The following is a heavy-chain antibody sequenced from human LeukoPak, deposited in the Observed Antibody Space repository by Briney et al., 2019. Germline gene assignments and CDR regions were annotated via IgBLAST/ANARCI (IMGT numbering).Heavy chain of an antibody. CDR3: ARETSGYSYGEGYYYYYYMDV. D-gene: IGHD5-18*01. CDR1: GGSISSSSYY. V-gene: IGHV4-39*07. CDR2: IYYSGST. Sequence: SETLSLTCTVSGGSISSSSYYWGWIRQPPGKGLEWIGSIYYSGSTYYNPSLKSRVTISVDTSKNQFSLKLSSVTAADTAVYYCARETSGYSYGEGYYYYYYMDVWGKGTTVTVSS. J-gene: IGHJ6*03.